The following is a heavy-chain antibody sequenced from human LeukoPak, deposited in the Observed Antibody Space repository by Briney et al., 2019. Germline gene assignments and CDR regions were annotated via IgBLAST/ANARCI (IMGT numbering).Heavy chain of an antibody. CDR3: ARDRGYSGYDLYYFDY. V-gene: IGHV3-21*01. D-gene: IGHD5-12*01. Sequence: GGSLRLSCAASGFTFNSYSMNWVGQAPGKGLEWVSSISSSSSYIYYADSVKGRFTISRDNGKNSLYLQMNSLRAEDTAVYYCARDRGYSGYDLYYFDYWGQGTLVTVSS. CDR1: GFTFNSYS. J-gene: IGHJ4*02. CDR2: ISSSSSYI.